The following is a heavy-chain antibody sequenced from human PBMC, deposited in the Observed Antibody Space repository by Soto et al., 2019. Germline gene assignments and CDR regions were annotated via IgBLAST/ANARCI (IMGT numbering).Heavy chain of an antibody. V-gene: IGHV4-59*01. CDR3: ARERSSTIFGVVADAFDI. CDR2: IYYSGST. D-gene: IGHD3-3*01. J-gene: IGHJ3*02. CDR1: GGSISSYY. Sequence: SETLSFTCTVSGGSISSYYWSWIRQPPGKGLEWIGYIYYSGSTNYNPSLKSRVTISVDTSKNQFSLKLSSVTAADTAVYYCARERSSTIFGVVADAFDIWGQGTMVTVSS.